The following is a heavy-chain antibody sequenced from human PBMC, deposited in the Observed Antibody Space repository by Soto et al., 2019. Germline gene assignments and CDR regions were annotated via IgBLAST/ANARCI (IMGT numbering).Heavy chain of an antibody. J-gene: IGHJ4*02. V-gene: IGHV3-21*01. D-gene: IGHD3-10*01. CDR1: GYTFSSYS. CDR3: ARGTPGYYFGSGSYSLYYFDS. Sequence: KPGGSLRLSCAASGYTFSSYSMNWVRQAPGKGLEWVSSVSSSSTYIYYADSVKGRFTISRDNAKNSLYLQMNRLRAEDTAVYYCARGTPGYYFGSGSYSLYYFDSWGQGTLVTVSS. CDR2: VSSSSTYI.